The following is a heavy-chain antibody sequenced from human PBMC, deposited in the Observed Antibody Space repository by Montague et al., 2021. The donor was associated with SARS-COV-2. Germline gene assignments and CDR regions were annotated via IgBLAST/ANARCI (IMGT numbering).Heavy chain of an antibody. J-gene: IGHJ4*02. CDR3: VRPPRGGYNYPFDY. V-gene: IGHV3-74*01. CDR1: GFTFSSYW. D-gene: IGHD5-24*01. CDR2: INSDGSIT. Sequence: SLRLSCPASGFTFSSYWMHWVRQAPGKGLVWVSCINSDGSITTYADSVKGRFTISRDNAKNTVYMQMNSLRAEDTAVYYCVRPPRGGYNYPFDYWGLGTLVTVSS.